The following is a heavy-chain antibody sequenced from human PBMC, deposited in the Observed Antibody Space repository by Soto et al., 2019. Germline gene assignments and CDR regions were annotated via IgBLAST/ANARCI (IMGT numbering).Heavy chain of an antibody. CDR1: GYTFTSYY. CDR3: AGVFKGSTEVKPAPLDY. V-gene: IGHV1-46*01. J-gene: IGHJ4*02. D-gene: IGHD2-21*01. CDR2: INPGGGST. Sequence: GASLKVSCKASGYTFTSYYMHWVRQAPGQGLEWMGIINPGGGSTSYAQKFQGRVTMTRDTSTSTVYMELSSLRSEDTAVYYCAGVFKGSTEVKPAPLDYWGQGTLVTVSS.